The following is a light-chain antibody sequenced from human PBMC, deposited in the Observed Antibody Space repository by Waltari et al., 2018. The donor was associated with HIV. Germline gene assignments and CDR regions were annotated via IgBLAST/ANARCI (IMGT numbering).Light chain of an antibody. CDR3: QSYDGSLGGYV. Sequence: SVLTQSPSVSSAPGHRFTSLCSRTPSNIGPGYDAHWYQQLPGTAPKLLIYGHTNRPSGVPDRFSGSKSGTSASLAITGLQAEDEADYYCQSYDGSLGGYVFGTGTAVTVL. V-gene: IGLV1-40*01. CDR2: GHT. CDR1: PSNIGPGYD. J-gene: IGLJ1*01.